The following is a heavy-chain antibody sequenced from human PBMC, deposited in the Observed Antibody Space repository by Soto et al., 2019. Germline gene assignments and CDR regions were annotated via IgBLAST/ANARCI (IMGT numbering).Heavy chain of an antibody. J-gene: IGHJ4*02. D-gene: IGHD2-8*01. CDR2: ISGSGGST. CDR1: GFTFSSYA. V-gene: IGHV3-23*01. CDR3: ANTELDISDIVLMVYALYY. Sequence: GGSLRLSCAASGFTFSSYAMSWVRQAPGKGLEWVSAISGSGGSTYYADSVKGRFTISRDNSKNTLYLQMNGLRAEDTAVYYCANTELDISDIVLMVYALYYWGQGTLVTVSS.